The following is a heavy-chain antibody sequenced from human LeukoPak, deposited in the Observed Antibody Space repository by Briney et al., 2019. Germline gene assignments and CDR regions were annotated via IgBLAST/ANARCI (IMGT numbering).Heavy chain of an antibody. J-gene: IGHJ6*02. CDR3: ARVAMIVVVPAVPYGMDV. CDR2: INPSGGST. V-gene: IGHV1-46*01. CDR1: GYTFTSYY. D-gene: IGHD2-2*01. Sequence: ASVKVSCKASGYTFTSYYMHWVRQAPGQGLEWMGIINPSGGSTSYAQKFQGRVTMTRDTSTSTVYMELSSLRSEDTVVYYCARVAMIVVVPAVPYGMDVWGQGTTVTVSS.